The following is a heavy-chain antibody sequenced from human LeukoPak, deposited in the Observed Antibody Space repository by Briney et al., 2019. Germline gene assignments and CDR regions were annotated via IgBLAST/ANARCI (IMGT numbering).Heavy chain of an antibody. CDR1: GDSMSSYY. CDR2: TYYSGST. CDR3: ARAVYGSGATAFDY. Sequence: SETLSLTCTVSGDSMSSYYWSWIRQPPGKGLEWIAYTYYSGSTNYNPSLKSRVSISVDTSKNQFSLKLSSVTAADTAVYYCARAVYGSGATAFDYWGQGTLVTVSS. V-gene: IGHV4-59*08. J-gene: IGHJ4*02. D-gene: IGHD3-10*01.